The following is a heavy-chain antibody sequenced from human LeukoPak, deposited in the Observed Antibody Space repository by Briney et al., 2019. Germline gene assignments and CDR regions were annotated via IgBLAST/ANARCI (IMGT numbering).Heavy chain of an antibody. CDR3: AGGGGFLIDS. V-gene: IGHV3-23*01. J-gene: IGHJ4*02. CDR1: GFAFTTFA. CDR2: ISESGDNT. Sequence: GGSLRLSCAASGFAFTTFAMSWVRQAPGKGLEWVSGISESGDNTYHADSVKGRFTVSRDNAKNSLYLQMNSLSAEDTAVYYCAGGGGFLIDSWGQGTLVTVSS. D-gene: IGHD2-15*01.